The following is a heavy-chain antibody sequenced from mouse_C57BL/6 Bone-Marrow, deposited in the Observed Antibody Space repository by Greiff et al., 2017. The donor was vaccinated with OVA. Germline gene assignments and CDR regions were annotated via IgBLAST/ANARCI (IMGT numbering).Heavy chain of an antibody. J-gene: IGHJ1*03. D-gene: IGHD2-1*01. CDR3: ARRGIYYGNYVRYWYFDV. CDR1: GYAFSSSW. Sequence: VQLQESGPELVKPGASVKISCKASGYAFSSSWMNWVKQRPGKGLEWIGRIYPGDGDTNYNGKFKGKATLTADKSSSTAYMQLSSLTSEDSAVYFCARRGIYYGNYVRYWYFDVWGTGGTVTVSS. CDR2: IYPGDGDT. V-gene: IGHV1-82*01.